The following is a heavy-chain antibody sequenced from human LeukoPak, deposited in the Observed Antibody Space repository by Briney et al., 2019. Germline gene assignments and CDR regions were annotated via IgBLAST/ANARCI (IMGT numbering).Heavy chain of an antibody. CDR1: GFTFSSYA. CDR3: ARGLVTHVGLWNY. V-gene: IGHV4-34*01. D-gene: IGHD2-21*02. Sequence: PGGSLRLSCAASGFTFSSYAMSWIRQPPGKGLEWLGEINHSGITNYNPSLKSRVTISLDMSKNQFSLKLSSVTAADTAVYYCARGLVTHVGLWNYWGQGSLVTVSS. CDR2: INHSGIT. J-gene: IGHJ4*02.